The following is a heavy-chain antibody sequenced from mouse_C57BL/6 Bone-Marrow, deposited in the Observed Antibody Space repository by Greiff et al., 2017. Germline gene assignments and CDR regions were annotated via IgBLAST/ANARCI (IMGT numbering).Heavy chain of an antibody. J-gene: IGHJ2*01. D-gene: IGHD1-1*01. Sequence: QVQLQQSGAELVKPGASVKISCKASGYAFSSYWMNWVKQRPGKGLEWIGQIYPGDGDTNYNGKFKGKATLTADKSSSTAYMQLSILTSEDSAVYVCARADYYGSFLDYWGQGTTLTVSS. CDR3: ARADYYGSFLDY. CDR2: IYPGDGDT. CDR1: GYAFSSYW. V-gene: IGHV1-80*01.